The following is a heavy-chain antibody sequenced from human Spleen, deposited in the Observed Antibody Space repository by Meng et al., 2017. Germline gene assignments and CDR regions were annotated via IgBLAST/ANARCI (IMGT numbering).Heavy chain of an antibody. CDR1: GYTFPDYW. Sequence: ASVKVSCKASGYTFPDYWLHWVRQAPGQGLEWMGRINPNSGGTNYARKFQGRVTMTRDTSISTADVELSRLRSDDTAVYYCAIETWGFDYWGQGTLVTVSS. CDR3: AIETWGFDY. CDR2: INPNSGGT. D-gene: IGHD3-16*01. V-gene: IGHV1-2*06. J-gene: IGHJ4*02.